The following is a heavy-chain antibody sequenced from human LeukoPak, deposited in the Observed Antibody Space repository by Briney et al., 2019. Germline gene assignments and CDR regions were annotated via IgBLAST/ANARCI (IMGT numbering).Heavy chain of an antibody. CDR3: ARSLVVGATYPYH. Sequence: GGSLRLSCAASGFTFSTFAMIWVRQPPGKGLEWVSSIFPSGGEIHYADSVRGRFTISRDNSKSTLSLQLNSLRAEDTAVYYCARSLVVGATYPYHWGQGTLVTVSS. D-gene: IGHD1-26*01. CDR1: GFTFSTFA. CDR2: IFPSGGEI. J-gene: IGHJ5*02. V-gene: IGHV3-23*01.